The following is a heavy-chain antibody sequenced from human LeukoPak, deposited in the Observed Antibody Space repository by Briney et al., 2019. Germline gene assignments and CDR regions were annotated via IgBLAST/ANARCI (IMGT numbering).Heavy chain of an antibody. CDR1: GDSVSSNSAA. D-gene: IGHD1-26*01. Sequence: SQTLSLTCAISGDSVSSNSAAWHWLRQSPSRGLEWLGRTYYRSKWYNDYAVSVKSRITINPDTSKNQFSLQLNSVTPEDTAVYYCARGMWELLSWFDPWGQGTLVTVSS. CDR2: TYYRSKWYN. CDR3: ARGMWELLSWFDP. J-gene: IGHJ5*02. V-gene: IGHV6-1*01.